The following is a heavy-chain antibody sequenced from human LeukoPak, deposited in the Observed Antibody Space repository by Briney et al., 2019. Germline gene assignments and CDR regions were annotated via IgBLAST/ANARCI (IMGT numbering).Heavy chain of an antibody. Sequence: SVKVSCKASGGTFSNYAISWVRQAPGQGLEYMGGIIPMFGTAGYAQKFQGRVTITADESTSTAYMELSSLRSDDTAMYYCARSYSSSDHYYYYGMDVWGQGTTVTVSS. CDR2: IIPMFGTA. V-gene: IGHV1-69*13. CDR3: ARSYSSSDHYYYYGMDV. J-gene: IGHJ6*02. CDR1: GGTFSNYA. D-gene: IGHD6-13*01.